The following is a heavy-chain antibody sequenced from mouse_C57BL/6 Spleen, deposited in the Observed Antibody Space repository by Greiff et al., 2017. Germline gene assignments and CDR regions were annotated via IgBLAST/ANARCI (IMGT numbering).Heavy chain of an antibody. J-gene: IGHJ2*01. CDR1: GFTFTDYY. V-gene: IGHV7-3*01. CDR2: IRNKANGYTT. Sequence: EVKLMESGGGLVQPGGSLSLSCAASGFTFTDYYMSWVRQPPGKALEWLGFIRNKANGYTTEYSASVKGRFTISRDNSQSILYLQMNALRAEDSATYYCARSGYYFDYWGQGTTLTVSS. CDR3: ARSGYYFDY.